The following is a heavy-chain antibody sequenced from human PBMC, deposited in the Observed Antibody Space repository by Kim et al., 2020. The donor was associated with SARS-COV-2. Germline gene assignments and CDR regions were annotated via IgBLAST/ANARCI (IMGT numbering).Heavy chain of an antibody. CDR2: INPSSGST. V-gene: IGHV1-46*01. Sequence: ASVKVSCKASGYTFTSNYIHWVRQAPGQGLEWMGMINPSSGSTDYARKFQGSVSMTRDTSTSTVYMELSSLRSEDTAVYSCARGESYSAYDFRYWGQGTLVTVSS. J-gene: IGHJ4*02. D-gene: IGHD5-12*01. CDR3: ARGESYSAYDFRY. CDR1: GYTFTSNY.